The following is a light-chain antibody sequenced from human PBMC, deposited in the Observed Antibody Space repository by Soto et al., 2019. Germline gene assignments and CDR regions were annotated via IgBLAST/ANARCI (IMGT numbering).Light chain of an antibody. Sequence: QSALTQPASVSGSPGQSITISCTGTSSDIGGYKYVSWYQQHPGKASKLMIYDVSNRPSGVSNRFSGSKSGNTATLTISGLQGEDEAEYYCSLYTGGSTYVFGTGTKVTVL. CDR2: DVS. J-gene: IGLJ1*01. CDR1: SSDIGGYKY. CDR3: SLYTGGSTYV. V-gene: IGLV2-14*01.